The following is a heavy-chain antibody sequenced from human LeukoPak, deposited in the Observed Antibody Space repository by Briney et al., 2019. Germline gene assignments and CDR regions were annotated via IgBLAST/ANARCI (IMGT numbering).Heavy chain of an antibody. J-gene: IGHJ4*02. Sequence: GGSLRLSCAASGFTFSNAWMSWVRQAPGKGLEWVGRIKSKTDGGTTDYAAPVKGRFTISRDDSKNTLCLQMNSLKTEDTAVYYCTTDPATTVTTFVYWGQGTLVTVSS. CDR2: IKSKTDGGTT. CDR1: GFTFSNAW. V-gene: IGHV3-15*01. D-gene: IGHD4-17*01. CDR3: TTDPATTVTTFVY.